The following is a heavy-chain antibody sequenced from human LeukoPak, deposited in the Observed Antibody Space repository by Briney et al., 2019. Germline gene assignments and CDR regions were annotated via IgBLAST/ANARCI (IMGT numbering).Heavy chain of an antibody. CDR2: IKQDGSEK. Sequence: GGSLRLSCAASGFTFSSYWTTWVRQAPGKGLEWVANIKQDGSEKYYVDSVKGRFTTSRDNAKNSLYLQMNSLRADDTAMYYCARGGAGIAYSRQGTLVTVSS. V-gene: IGHV3-7*05. CDR3: ARGGAGIAY. J-gene: IGHJ4*02. D-gene: IGHD6-19*01. CDR1: GFTFSSYW.